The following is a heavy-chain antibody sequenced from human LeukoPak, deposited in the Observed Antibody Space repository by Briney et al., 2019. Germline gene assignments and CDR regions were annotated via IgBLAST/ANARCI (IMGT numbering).Heavy chain of an antibody. V-gene: IGHV4-30-2*01. D-gene: IGHD4-23*01. Sequence: PSETLSLTCAVSGGSISSGGYSWSWIRQPPGKGLEWIGYIYHSGSTYYNPSLKSRATISVDRSKNQFSLKLSSVTAADTAVYYCARSTVVTPFFYWGQGTLVTVSS. CDR1: GGSISSGGYS. CDR2: IYHSGST. CDR3: ARSTVVTPFFY. J-gene: IGHJ4*02.